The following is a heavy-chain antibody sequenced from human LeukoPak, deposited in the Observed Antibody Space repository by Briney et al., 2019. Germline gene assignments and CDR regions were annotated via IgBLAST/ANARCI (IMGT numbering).Heavy chain of an antibody. V-gene: IGHV4-59*01. J-gene: IGHJ4*02. CDR2: IYYSGST. Sequence: KPSETLSLTCTVSGGSISSYYWSWIRQPPGKGLEWIGYIYYSGSTNYNPSLKSRVTISVDTSKNQFSLKLSSVTAADTAVYYCAREGYYGSGSYNDYWGQGTLVTVSS. CDR1: GGSISSYY. CDR3: AREGYYGSGSYNDY. D-gene: IGHD3-10*01.